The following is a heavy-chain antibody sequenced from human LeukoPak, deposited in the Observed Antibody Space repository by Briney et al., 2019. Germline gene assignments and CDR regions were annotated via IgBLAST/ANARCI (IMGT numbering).Heavy chain of an antibody. CDR1: GSSITSGYY. CDR3: ARYRCSSTSCYLRFAFDI. D-gene: IGHD2-2*01. V-gene: IGHV4-38-2*02. CDR2: IYQSEST. Sequence: SETLSLTCTVSGSSITSGYYWGWIRQPPGKGLEWIGTIYQSESTYYSPSLESRVTMSVDTSKNHFSLNLSSVTAADTAVYYCARYRCSSTSCYLRFAFDIWGQGQWSASLQ. J-gene: IGHJ3*02.